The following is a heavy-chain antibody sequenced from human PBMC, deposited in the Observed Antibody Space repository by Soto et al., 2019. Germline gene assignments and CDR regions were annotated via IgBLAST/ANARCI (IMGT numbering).Heavy chain of an antibody. CDR1: GFTFSRHT. Sequence: PGGSLRLSCEASGFTFSRHTMNWVRQAPGKGLDWVSSISSSGSYILYVDSMRGRFTISRDNAKNSVFLQINSLRAEDTAVYYCARDFGDDFSNGPIYYGLDVWGQGTTVTVSS. V-gene: IGHV3-21*01. J-gene: IGHJ6*02. D-gene: IGHD3-3*01. CDR2: ISSSGSYI. CDR3: ARDFGDDFSNGPIYYGLDV.